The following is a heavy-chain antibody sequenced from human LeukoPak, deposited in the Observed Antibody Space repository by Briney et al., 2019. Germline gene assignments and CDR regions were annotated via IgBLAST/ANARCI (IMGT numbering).Heavy chain of an antibody. V-gene: IGHV4-39*01. CDR3: ARGSRDGYNSPYFDY. D-gene: IGHD5-24*01. J-gene: IGHJ4*02. CDR2: IFYSGST. CDR1: RGPISTSNYY. Sequence: PSETLSLTCTVSRGPISTSNYYWGWVRQPPGKALEWIGNIFYSGSTYYSPSLKSRVTISLDTSRNQFSLKLNSVTAADTAVYYCARGSRDGYNSPYFDYWGQGTLVTVSS.